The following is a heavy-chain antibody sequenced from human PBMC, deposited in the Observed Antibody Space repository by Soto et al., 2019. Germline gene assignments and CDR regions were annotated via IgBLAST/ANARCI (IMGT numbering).Heavy chain of an antibody. CDR1: GGSINSYW. CDR3: ARDIGSYAYGEDY. V-gene: IGHV4-4*07. Sequence: SETLSLTCSVSGGSINSYWWSWIRQPAGKGLEWIGRVYSSGTTDSNPPLNSRATMSVETSKNQFSLKLSSVTAADTAVYYCARDIGSYAYGEDYWGQGIQVTVSS. J-gene: IGHJ4*02. CDR2: VYSSGTT. D-gene: IGHD3-10*01.